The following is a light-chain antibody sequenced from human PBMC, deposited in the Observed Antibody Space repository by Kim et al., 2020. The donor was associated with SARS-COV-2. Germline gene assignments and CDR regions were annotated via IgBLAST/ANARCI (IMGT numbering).Light chain of an antibody. V-gene: IGLV2-14*04. J-gene: IGLJ3*02. Sequence: GQSITISCTATTSDVGDYRFVSWYQQHPNKAPKLLIYDVVERPSGVSSRFSGSKSGNTASLTISGLQAEDEADYYCTSYTTTNTVMFGGGTQLTVL. CDR3: TSYTTTNTVM. CDR1: TSDVGDYRF. CDR2: DVV.